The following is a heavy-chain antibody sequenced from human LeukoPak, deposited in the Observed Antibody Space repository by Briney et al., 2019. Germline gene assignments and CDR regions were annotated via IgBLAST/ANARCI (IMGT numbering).Heavy chain of an antibody. CDR1: GYTFTGYY. V-gene: IGHV1-2*02. J-gene: IGHJ4*02. CDR2: INPNSGGT. CDR3: ARVPSDHCTNGVCQDY. Sequence: SVKVSCKASGYTFTGYYMHWVRQAPGQGLEWMGWINPNSGGTNYAQKFQGRVTMTRDTSISTAYMELSRLRSDDTAVYYCARVPSDHCTNGVCQDYWGQGTLVTVSS. D-gene: IGHD2-8*01.